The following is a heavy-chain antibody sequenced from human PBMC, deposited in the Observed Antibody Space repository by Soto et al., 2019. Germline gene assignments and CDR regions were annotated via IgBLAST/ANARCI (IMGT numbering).Heavy chain of an antibody. CDR3: ARNVVTDAIGYNWFDT. D-gene: IGHD2-2*01. CDR1: GGSISSGGYY. CDR2: IYYSGST. J-gene: IGHJ5*02. Sequence: NPSETLSLTCTVSGGSISSGGYYWSWIRQHPGKGLEWIGYIYYSGSTYYNPSLKSRVTISVDTSKNQFSLKLSSVTAADTAVYYCARNVVTDAIGYNWFDTWGQGTLVTVSS. V-gene: IGHV4-31*03.